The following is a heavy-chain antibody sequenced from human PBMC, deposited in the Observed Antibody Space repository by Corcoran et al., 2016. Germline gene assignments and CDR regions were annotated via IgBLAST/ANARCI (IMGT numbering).Heavy chain of an antibody. CDR3: ARAPYNWNSYASWFDP. CDR2: IYHSGST. J-gene: IGHJ5*02. V-gene: IGHV4-38-2*02. CDR1: GYSISSGYY. Sequence: QVQLQESGPGLVKPSETLSLTCTVSGYSISSGYYWGWIRQPPGKGLVWIGSIYHSGSTYYNPSLKSRVTISVDTSKNQFSLKLSSVTAADTAVYYWARAPYNWNSYASWFDPWGQGTLVTVSS. D-gene: IGHD1-7*01.